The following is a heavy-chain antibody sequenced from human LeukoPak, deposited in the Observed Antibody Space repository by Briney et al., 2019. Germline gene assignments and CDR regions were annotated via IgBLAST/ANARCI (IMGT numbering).Heavy chain of an antibody. CDR3: ARDKLGLGELSLYDE. CDR2: MNPNSGGT. CDR1: GYTLTGHS. D-gene: IGHD3-16*02. V-gene: IGHV1-2*02. J-gene: IGHJ4*02. Sequence: GASVKVSCKASGYTLTGHSMHWGRQAPGQGVGWMGWMNPNSGGTKYTRKFQGRVTMTRDTSISTAHMELSRLTSDDTAMYYCARDKLGLGELSLYDEWGQGTQVTVSS.